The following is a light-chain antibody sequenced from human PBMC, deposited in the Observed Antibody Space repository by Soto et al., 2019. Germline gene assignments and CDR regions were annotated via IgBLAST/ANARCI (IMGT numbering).Light chain of an antibody. J-gene: IGLJ2*01. V-gene: IGLV1-51*01. CDR3: ATWDTKLSAVV. Sequence: QSVLTQPPSMSAAPGQRVTISCSGSSSNVENNFVSWYQQFPGTAPKLLIFDSSQRPSGIPDRFFASKSGASATLSITGPQAGDGAVYYCATWDTKLSAVVFGGGTKVTVL. CDR2: DSS. CDR1: SSNVENNF.